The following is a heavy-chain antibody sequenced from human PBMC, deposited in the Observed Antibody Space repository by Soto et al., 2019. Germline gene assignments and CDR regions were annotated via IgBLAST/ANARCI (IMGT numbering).Heavy chain of an antibody. CDR3: SNLTSPTAPYSDY. J-gene: IGHJ4*02. D-gene: IGHD2-2*01. V-gene: IGHV2-5*02. CDR1: GFSLSTSAVG. CDR2: IYWDDDK. Sequence: SGPTLVNPTQTLTLTCTFSGFSLSTSAVGVGWIRQPPGKALEWLALIYWDDDKRYRPSLRSRLNITKDTSKNQVVLIVTNMDPVDTATYYCSNLTSPTAPYSDYRGQETLVIVSS.